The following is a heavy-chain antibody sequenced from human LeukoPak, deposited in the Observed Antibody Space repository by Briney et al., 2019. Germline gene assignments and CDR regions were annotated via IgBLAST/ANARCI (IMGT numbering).Heavy chain of an antibody. Sequence: VASVKVSCKASGYTFINHGISWVRQAPGQGLEWMGWISAYNRRTEYAQKFQDRVTMTTDTSTTTGYMELRSLRSDDTAVYFCGRWSPDPNDSWGQGTLVTVSS. V-gene: IGHV1-18*01. CDR2: ISAYNRRT. J-gene: IGHJ4*02. D-gene: IGHD3-3*01. CDR3: GRWSPDPNDS. CDR1: GYTFINHG.